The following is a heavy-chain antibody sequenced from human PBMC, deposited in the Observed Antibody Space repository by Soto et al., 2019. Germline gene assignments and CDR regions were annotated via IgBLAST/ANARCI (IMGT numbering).Heavy chain of an antibody. J-gene: IGHJ4*02. D-gene: IGHD5-18*01. CDR2: INSGEDII. CDR3: APNLGTSMAG. CDR1: GVTFTDYE. V-gene: IGHV3-48*03. Sequence: AGGSLRLSCGASGVTFTDYEMNWVRQAPGKGLEWVSYINSGEDIIYYADSVRGRFTVSRDNAKNSVFLQMNRLRVEDTAVYYCAPNLGTSMAGWGQGTLVTVSS.